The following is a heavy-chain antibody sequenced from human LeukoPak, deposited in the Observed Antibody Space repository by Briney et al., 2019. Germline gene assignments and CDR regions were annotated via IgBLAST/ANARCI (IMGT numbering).Heavy chain of an antibody. CDR3: ALGESSDY. V-gene: IGHV3-30*03. Sequence: PGGSLRLSCAASGFTFSSYGMHWVRQAPGKGLEWVAVISYDGSSKYYADSVKGRFTISRDNSKNTLYLQMNSLKAEDTAVYYCALGESSDYWGQGTLVTVSS. CDR1: GFTFSSYG. CDR2: ISYDGSSK. D-gene: IGHD3-10*01. J-gene: IGHJ4*02.